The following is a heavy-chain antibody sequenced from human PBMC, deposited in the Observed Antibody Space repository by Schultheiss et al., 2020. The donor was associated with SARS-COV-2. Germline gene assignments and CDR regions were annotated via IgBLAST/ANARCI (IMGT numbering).Heavy chain of an antibody. CDR2: IIPILGIA. D-gene: IGHD2-2*02. CDR1: GGTFSSYT. V-gene: IGHV1-69*02. J-gene: IGHJ5*02. CDR3: ARSGVPAAIKWFDP. Sequence: SVKVSCKASGGTFSSYTISWVRQAPGQGLEWMGRIIPILGIANYAQKFQGRVTITADKSTSTAYMELSSLRSEDTAVYYCARSGVPAAIKWFDPWGQGTLVTVSS.